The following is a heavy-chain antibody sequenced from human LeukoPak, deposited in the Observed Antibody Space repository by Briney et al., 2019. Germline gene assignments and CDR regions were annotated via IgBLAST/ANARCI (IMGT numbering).Heavy chain of an antibody. D-gene: IGHD6-19*01. CDR2: IYSGGNT. CDR1: GFTVSSNY. CDR3: ARLGIAVAGVHGAFDI. Sequence: GGSLRLSCAVSGFTVSSNYMSWVRQAPGKGLEWVSVIYSGGNTYYADSVKGRFTISRDNSKNTLYLQMNSLRAEDTAVYYCARLGIAVAGVHGAFDIWGQGTMVTVSS. J-gene: IGHJ3*02. V-gene: IGHV3-53*01.